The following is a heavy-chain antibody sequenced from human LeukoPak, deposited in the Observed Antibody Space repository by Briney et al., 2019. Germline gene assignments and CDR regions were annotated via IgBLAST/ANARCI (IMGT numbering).Heavy chain of an antibody. CDR1: GGSIXXXX. Sequence: SETLSLTXTISGGSIXXXXXXXXRQXXXXXXXXXGHIYPXGNSYHNXXLXXRVXMSVDTSKNQVSLRLKSVTAADTAVFYCARGDYSQKDNAMDVWGQGTTVTVSS. D-gene: IGHD4-11*01. J-gene: IGHJ6*02. CDR3: ARGDYSQKDNAMDV. V-gene: IGHV4-4*07. CDR2: IYPXGNS.